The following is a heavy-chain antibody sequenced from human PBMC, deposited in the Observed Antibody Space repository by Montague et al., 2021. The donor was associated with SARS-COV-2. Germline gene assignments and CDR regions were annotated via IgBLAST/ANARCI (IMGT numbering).Heavy chain of an antibody. CDR1: GGSISGSLYY. D-gene: IGHD2-2*01. V-gene: IGHV4-31*03. CDR2: IYHTGST. Sequence: TLSLTCTVSGGSISGSLYYWGWIRQYPGKGLEWLGYIYHTGSTYYDPSLKSRLTISLDASKNDFSLHLNSVNAADTAVYWCVRFRFCSSTRYNAAICGDFDTWGPGIQVTVSS. CDR3: VRFRFCSSTRYNAAICGDFDT. J-gene: IGHJ4*01.